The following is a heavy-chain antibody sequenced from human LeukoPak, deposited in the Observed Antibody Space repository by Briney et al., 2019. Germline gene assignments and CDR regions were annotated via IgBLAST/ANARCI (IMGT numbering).Heavy chain of an antibody. CDR2: IYYSGST. D-gene: IGHD3-22*01. V-gene: IGHV4-39*07. CDR1: GGSISSSSYY. Sequence: PSETLSLTCTVSGGSISSSSYYWGWIRQPPGKGLEWIGSIYYSGSTYYNPSLKSRVTISVDTSKNQFSLKLSSVTAADTAVYYCARSAASDIVVIIRYYYYMDVWGKGTTVTVSS. J-gene: IGHJ6*03. CDR3: ARSAASDIVVIIRYYYYMDV.